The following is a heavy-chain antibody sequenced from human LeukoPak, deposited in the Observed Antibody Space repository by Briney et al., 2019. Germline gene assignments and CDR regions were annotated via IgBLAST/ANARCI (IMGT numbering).Heavy chain of an antibody. CDR2: IIPLFGTA. CDR1: GGTFGNYA. D-gene: IGHD4-23*01. CDR3: ARGWLAESTVVTPYNY. V-gene: IGHV1-69*13. J-gene: IGHJ4*02. Sequence: PVKVSCKASGGTFGNYAINWVRQAPGQGLEWMGGIIPLFGTANYAQKFQGRVTISAVESMSTAYMQLSSLRSVDTAVYYCARGWLAESTVVTPYNYWGQGTLVTVSS.